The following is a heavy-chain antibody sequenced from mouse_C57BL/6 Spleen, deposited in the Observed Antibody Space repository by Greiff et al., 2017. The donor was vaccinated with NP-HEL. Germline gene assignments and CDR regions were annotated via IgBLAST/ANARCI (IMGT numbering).Heavy chain of an antibody. D-gene: IGHD2-4*01. CDR2: IDPSDSYT. V-gene: IGHV1-69*01. CDR1: GYTFTSYW. J-gene: IGHJ3*01. Sequence: QVQLKQPGAELVMPGASVKLSCKASGYTFTSYWMHWVKQRPGQGLEWIGEIDPSDSYTNYNQKFKGKSTLTVDKSSSTAYMQLSSLTSEDSAVYYCASLYYDYDLFAYWGQGTLVTVSA. CDR3: ASLYYDYDLFAY.